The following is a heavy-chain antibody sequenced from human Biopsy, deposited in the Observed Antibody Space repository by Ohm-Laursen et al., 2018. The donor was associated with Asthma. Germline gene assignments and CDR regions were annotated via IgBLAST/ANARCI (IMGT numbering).Heavy chain of an antibody. CDR1: GFTFTTYG. D-gene: IGHD6-19*01. V-gene: IGHV3-33*01. Sequence: SLRLSCAASGFTFTTYGMHWVRQAPGRGLEWVGVIWFDGSKKYYADSVKGRFTISRDNSKKMLYLQMNSLTAEDTAVYYCAREGVAGTHIEDWGQGTLVTVSS. J-gene: IGHJ4*02. CDR2: IWFDGSKK. CDR3: AREGVAGTHIED.